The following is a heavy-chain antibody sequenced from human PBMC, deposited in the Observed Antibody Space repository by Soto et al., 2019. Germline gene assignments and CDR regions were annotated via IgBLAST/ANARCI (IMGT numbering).Heavy chain of an antibody. CDR1: GGSISSGGYY. Sequence: QVQLQESGPGLVKPSQTLSLTCTVSGGSISSGGYYWSWIRQHPGKGLEWIGYIYYSGSTYYNPSLKSRVTISVHTSKNQFSLKLSSVTAADTAVYYCARERDGDYVSYFDYWGQGTLVTVSS. CDR2: IYYSGST. V-gene: IGHV4-31*03. CDR3: ARERDGDYVSYFDY. D-gene: IGHD4-17*01. J-gene: IGHJ4*02.